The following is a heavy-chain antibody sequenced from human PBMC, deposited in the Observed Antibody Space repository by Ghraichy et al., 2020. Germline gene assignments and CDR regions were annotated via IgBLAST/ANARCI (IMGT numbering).Heavy chain of an antibody. CDR3: ARGGWFDP. CDR1: GGSFSGYY. CDR2: INHSGST. Sequence: SETLSLTCAVYGGSFSGYYWSWIRQPPGKGLEWIGEINHSGSTNYNPSLKSRVTISVDTSKNQFSLKLSSVTAADTAVYYCARGGWFDPWGQGTLVTVSS. V-gene: IGHV4-34*01. J-gene: IGHJ5*02.